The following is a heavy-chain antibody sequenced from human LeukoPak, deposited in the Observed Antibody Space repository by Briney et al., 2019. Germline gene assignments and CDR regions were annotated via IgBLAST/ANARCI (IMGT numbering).Heavy chain of an antibody. CDR2: ISSSSSTI. CDR1: GFTFSSYS. J-gene: IGHJ4*02. D-gene: IGHD3-10*01. CDR3: ARDHSSGPRNPLYYFDY. V-gene: IGHV3-48*01. Sequence: GGSLRLSCAASGFTFSSYSMNWVRQAPGKGLEWVSYISSSSSTIYYADSVKGRFTISRDNAKNSLYLQMNSLRAEDTAVYYCARDHSSGPRNPLYYFDYWGQGTLVTVPS.